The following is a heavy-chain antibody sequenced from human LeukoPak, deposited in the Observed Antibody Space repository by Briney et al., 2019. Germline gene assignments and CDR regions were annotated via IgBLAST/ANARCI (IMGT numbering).Heavy chain of an antibody. V-gene: IGHV1-69*13. J-gene: IGHJ4*02. Sequence: SVKVSCKASGGTFSSYAISWVRQAPGQGLEWMGGIIPIFGTANYAQKFQGRVTITADESTSTAYMELSRLRSDDTAVYYCARPHCTSTTCYVFFDYWGQGTLVTVSS. CDR2: IIPIFGTA. D-gene: IGHD2-2*01. CDR1: GGTFSSYA. CDR3: ARPHCTSTTCYVFFDY.